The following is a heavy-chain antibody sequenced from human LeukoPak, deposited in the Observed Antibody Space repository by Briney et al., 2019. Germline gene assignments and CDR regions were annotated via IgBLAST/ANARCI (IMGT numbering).Heavy chain of an antibody. CDR3: AREDPQTTVPEGMDV. J-gene: IGHJ6*02. CDR2: IYHSGST. V-gene: IGHV4-30-4*01. Sequence: PSQTLSLTCTVSGASITSGDYYWSWIRQPPGKGPEWIGYIYHSGSTYNNPSLKSRVTISVDMSKNQFSLQLRSVTAADTAVYYCAREDPQTTVPEGMDVWGQGTTVTVSS. D-gene: IGHD4-17*01. CDR1: GASITSGDYY.